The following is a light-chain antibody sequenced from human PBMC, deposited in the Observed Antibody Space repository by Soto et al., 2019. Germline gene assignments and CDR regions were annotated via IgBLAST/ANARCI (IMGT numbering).Light chain of an antibody. CDR2: GAS. J-gene: IGKJ4*01. Sequence: DIVMTQSPATLSVSPGERVTLSCRASQSVASNLAWYQQRPGQAPRLLIYGASTRATGVPVRFSGSGSGTEFTLTISSLQSEDFAVYYCHHYNNWPHTFGGGTKVEIK. CDR1: QSVASN. CDR3: HHYNNWPHT. V-gene: IGKV3-15*01.